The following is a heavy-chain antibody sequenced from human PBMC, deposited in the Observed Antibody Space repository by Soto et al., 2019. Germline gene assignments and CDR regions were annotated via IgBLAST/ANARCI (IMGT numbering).Heavy chain of an antibody. CDR1: GYTFTSYD. J-gene: IGHJ6*03. CDR2: MNPNSGNT. V-gene: IGHV1-8*01. CDR3: AREHTYYYYMDV. Sequence: ASVKVSCKASGYTFTSYDINWVRQATGQGLEWMGWMNPNSGNTGYAQKFQGRFTMTRNTSISTAYMELSSLRSEDTAVYYCAREHTYYYYMDVWGKGTTVTVSS.